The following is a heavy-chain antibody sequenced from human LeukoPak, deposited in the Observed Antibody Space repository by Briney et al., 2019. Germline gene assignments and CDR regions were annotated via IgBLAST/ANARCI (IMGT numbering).Heavy chain of an antibody. CDR1: GFTFSSYS. CDR2: ISSSSSYI. Sequence: GGSLRLSCAASGFTFSSYSMNWVRQAPGKGLEWVSSISSSSSYIYYADSVKGRFTISRDNAKNSLYLQMNSLRAEDTAVYYCARDEFNYYMDVWGKGTTVTVSS. J-gene: IGHJ6*03. CDR3: ARDEFNYYMDV. V-gene: IGHV3-21*01.